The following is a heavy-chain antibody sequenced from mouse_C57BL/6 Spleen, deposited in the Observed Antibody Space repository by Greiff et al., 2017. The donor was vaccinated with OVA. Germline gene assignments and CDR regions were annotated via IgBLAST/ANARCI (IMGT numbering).Heavy chain of an antibody. D-gene: IGHD2-4*01. Sequence: QVHVKQPGAELVMPGASVKLSCKASGYTFTSYWMHWVKQRPGQGLEWIGEIDPSDSYTNYNQKFKGKSTLTVDKSSSTAYMQHRSLTSEDSAVYYGARAAYDYDVAWFAYWGQGTLVTVSA. CDR2: IDPSDSYT. CDR1: GYTFTSYW. J-gene: IGHJ3*01. CDR3: ARAAYDYDVAWFAY. V-gene: IGHV1-69*01.